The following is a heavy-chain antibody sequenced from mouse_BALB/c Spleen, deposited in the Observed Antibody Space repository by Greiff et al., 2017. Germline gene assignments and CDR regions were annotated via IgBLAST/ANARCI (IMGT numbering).Heavy chain of an antibody. CDR1: GFTFSSYG. D-gene: IGHD3-2*01. CDR3: ARQVLQTALYAMDY. Sequence: EVKVVESGGDLVKPGGSLKLSCAASGFTFSSYGMSWVRQTPDKRLEWVATISSGGSYTYYPDSVKGRFTISRDNAKNTLYLQMSSLKSEDTAMYYCARQVLQTALYAMDYWGQGTSVTVSS. CDR2: ISSGGSYT. J-gene: IGHJ4*01. V-gene: IGHV5-6*01.